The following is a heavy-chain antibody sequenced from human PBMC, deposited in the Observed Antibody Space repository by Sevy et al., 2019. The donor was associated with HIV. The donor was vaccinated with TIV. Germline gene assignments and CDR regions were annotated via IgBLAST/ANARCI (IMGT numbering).Heavy chain of an antibody. J-gene: IGHJ4*02. Sequence: SETLSLTCTVSGGSISSGTYYWSWIRQPAGKGLEWVGRIYTSGITNYNPSLKSRVTISLDTSKNQFSLNLSSVTAADTAVYYCARYYYGSGKYYFDYWGQGTLVTVSS. V-gene: IGHV4-61*02. D-gene: IGHD3-10*01. CDR2: IYTSGIT. CDR3: ARYYYGSGKYYFDY. CDR1: GGSISSGTYY.